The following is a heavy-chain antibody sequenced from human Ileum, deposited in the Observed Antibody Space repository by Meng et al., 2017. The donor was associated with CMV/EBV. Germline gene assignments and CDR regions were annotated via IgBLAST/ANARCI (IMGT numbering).Heavy chain of an antibody. V-gene: IGHV1-2*02. D-gene: IGHD2-21*01. CDR1: GYPITGDY. J-gene: IGHJ4*02. CDR3: AKDSTNTWCGGSDY. Sequence: QVQQCNTGGGGKSPRATVTLTCKGSGYPITGDYIQWVRQAPGRGLEWMGAVNTDRGATNYALNLQRNVTLNSDTSTRTAKIDLTRIRTDYTATYYCAKDSTNTWCGGSDYWGQGSLVTVSS. CDR2: VNTDRGAT.